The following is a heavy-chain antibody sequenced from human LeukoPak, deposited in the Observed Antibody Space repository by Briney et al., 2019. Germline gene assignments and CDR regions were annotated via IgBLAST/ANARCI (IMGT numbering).Heavy chain of an antibody. J-gene: IGHJ4*02. Sequence: GGSLRLSCAASGFTVSSNYMSWVRQAPGKGLEWVSVIYSGGSTYYADSVKGRFTISRDNSKNTMYLQMNTLRAEDTAIYYCAKDRVAATMFFDYWGQGSLVTVSS. D-gene: IGHD3-10*02. V-gene: IGHV3-53*01. CDR3: AKDRVAATMFFDY. CDR2: IYSGGST. CDR1: GFTVSSNY.